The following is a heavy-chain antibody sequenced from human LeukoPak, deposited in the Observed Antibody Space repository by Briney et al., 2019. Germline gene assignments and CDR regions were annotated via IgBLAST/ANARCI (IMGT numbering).Heavy chain of an antibody. J-gene: IGHJ3*01. Sequence: GRSLRLSCAASGFAFKTYAMHWVRQAPGKGLEWVAAISYDGNKQFYSDSVKARYTVSRDNSKSTLYLQVSSLRTEDTAVYYCARVSSGSYLYGEFDVWGQGTMVTVSS. V-gene: IGHV3-30*04. CDR2: ISYDGNKQ. D-gene: IGHD1-26*01. CDR1: GFAFKTYA. CDR3: ARVSSGSYLYGEFDV.